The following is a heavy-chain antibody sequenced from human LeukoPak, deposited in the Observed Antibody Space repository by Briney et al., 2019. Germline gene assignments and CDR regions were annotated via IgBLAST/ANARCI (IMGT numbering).Heavy chain of an antibody. CDR1: GGSISGYY. CDR2: ISDIGSI. Sequence: NPSETLSLTCTVSGGSISGYYWSWIRQPPGKGLEWIAYISDIGSINYNPSLKSRVTISLDTSKNQFSLKLSSVTAADTAVYYCAGHHPRNTVDFWGQGTLVTVSS. J-gene: IGHJ4*02. D-gene: IGHD2-8*02. CDR3: AGHHPRNTVDF. V-gene: IGHV4-59*08.